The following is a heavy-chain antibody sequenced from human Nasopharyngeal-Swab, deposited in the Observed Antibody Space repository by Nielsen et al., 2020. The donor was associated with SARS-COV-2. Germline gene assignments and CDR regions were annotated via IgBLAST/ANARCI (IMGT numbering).Heavy chain of an antibody. CDR2: IHYGGGT. CDR3: VRREYSNRLDP. J-gene: IGHJ5*02. D-gene: IGHD2/OR15-2a*01. Sequence: GSLRLSCTVAGGSMSSSGYHWGWIRQPPGKGLEWIGSIHYGGGTYYNPPLSRRVTLAVDASRNQFSLTVTSVTAADTALYYCVRREYSNRLDPWGQGTLVTVSS. CDR1: GGSMSSSGYH. V-gene: IGHV4-39*01.